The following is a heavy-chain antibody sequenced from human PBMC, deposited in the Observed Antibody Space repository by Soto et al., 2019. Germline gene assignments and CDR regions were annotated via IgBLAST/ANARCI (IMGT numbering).Heavy chain of an antibody. D-gene: IGHD3-10*01. CDR3: ARDRRFGELLGFDY. J-gene: IGHJ4*02. CDR1: GGSIISGGYY. V-gene: IGHV4-31*03. Sequence: SETLSLTCTVSGGSIISGGYYWSWIRQHPGKGLEWIGYIYYSGSTYYNPSLKSRVTISVDTSKNQFSLKLSSVTAADTAVYYCARDRRFGELLGFDYWGQGTLVTVSS. CDR2: IYYSGST.